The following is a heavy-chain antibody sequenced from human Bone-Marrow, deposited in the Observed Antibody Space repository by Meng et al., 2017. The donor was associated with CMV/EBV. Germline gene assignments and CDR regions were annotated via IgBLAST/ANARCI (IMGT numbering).Heavy chain of an antibody. D-gene: IGHD3-22*01. CDR1: GYTFTGYY. Sequence: VKVSCKASGYTFTGYYMHWVRQAPGQGLEWMGWINPNSGGTNYAQKFQGRVTMTRDTSISTAYMELSRLRSDDTAVYYCARVGDYYDSSGYWDWGQGTLVTVSS. J-gene: IGHJ4*02. CDR3: ARVGDYYDSSGYWD. V-gene: IGHV1-2*02. CDR2: INPNSGGT.